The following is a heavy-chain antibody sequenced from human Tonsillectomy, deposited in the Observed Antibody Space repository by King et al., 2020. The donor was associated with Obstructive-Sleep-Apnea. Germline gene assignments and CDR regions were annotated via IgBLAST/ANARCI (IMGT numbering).Heavy chain of an antibody. V-gene: IGHV4-38-2*02. CDR2: IYHSGIT. CDR3: ARGRTQFDY. CDR1: RYSISSGYD. J-gene: IGHJ4*02. Sequence: QVQLQESGPGLVKSSETLSLTCTVSRYSISSGYDWGWIRQPPGKGLEWIGNIYHSGITHYNPSLKSRVTISVDTSKNQFSLKLNSVTAADTAVFYCARGRTQFDYWGQGTLVTVSS. D-gene: IGHD3/OR15-3a*01.